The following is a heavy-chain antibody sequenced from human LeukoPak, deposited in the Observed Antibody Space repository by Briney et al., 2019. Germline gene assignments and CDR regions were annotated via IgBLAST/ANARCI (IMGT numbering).Heavy chain of an antibody. CDR1: GFTFSSYG. CDR3: ASSGSYFYYYYYMDV. CDR2: IPYDGSNK. J-gene: IGHJ6*03. Sequence: PGRSLRLSCAASGFTFSSYGMHWVRQAPGKGLEWVAVIPYDGSNKYYADSVKGRFTISRDNSKNTLYLQMNSLRAEDTAVYYCASSGSYFYYYYYMDVWGKGTTVTVSS. V-gene: IGHV3-30*03. D-gene: IGHD1-26*01.